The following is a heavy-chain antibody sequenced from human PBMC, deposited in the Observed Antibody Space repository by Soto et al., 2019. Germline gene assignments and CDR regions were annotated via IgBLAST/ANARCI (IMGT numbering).Heavy chain of an antibody. CDR1: GFSFTGYY. CDR2: INAHSGGT. D-gene: IGHD6-6*01. CDR3: AKDLTRQLAYWLDP. J-gene: IGHJ5*02. Sequence: ASVKVSCKASGFSFTGYYIHWLRQAPGQGLEWMGWINAHSGGTEYAQKFQGRVTLTRDTSIATAYLTLTSLTSDDTALYYCAKDLTRQLAYWLDPWGQGAQVTVSS. V-gene: IGHV1-2*02.